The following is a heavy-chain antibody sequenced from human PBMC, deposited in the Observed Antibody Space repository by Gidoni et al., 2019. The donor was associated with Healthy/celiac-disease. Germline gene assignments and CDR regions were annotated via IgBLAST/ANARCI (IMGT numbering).Heavy chain of an antibody. J-gene: IGHJ4*02. CDR1: GFTFSNAW. D-gene: IGHD2-2*01. Sequence: EVQLVESGGGLVKPGGALRLSCAASGFTFSNAWMSWVRQAPGKGLEWVGRIKSKTDGGTTDYAAPVKGRFTISRDDSKNTLYLQMNSLKTEDTAVYYCTTLADIVVVPADYWGQGTLVTVSS. CDR2: IKSKTDGGTT. CDR3: TTLADIVVVPADY. V-gene: IGHV3-15*01.